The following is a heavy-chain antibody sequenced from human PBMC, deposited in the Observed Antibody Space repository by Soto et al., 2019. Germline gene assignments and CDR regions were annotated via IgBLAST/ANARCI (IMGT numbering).Heavy chain of an antibody. V-gene: IGHV4-31*03. CDR3: ARGVAPMVYAIRGAWFDP. Sequence: SETLSLTCTFSCGSISSGGYYWSWIRQHPGKGLEWIGYIYYSGSTYYNPSLKSRVTISVDTSKNQFSLKLSSVTAADTAVYYCARGVAPMVYAIRGAWFDPWGQGTLVTVSS. J-gene: IGHJ5*02. CDR2: IYYSGST. D-gene: IGHD2-8*01. CDR1: CGSISSGGYY.